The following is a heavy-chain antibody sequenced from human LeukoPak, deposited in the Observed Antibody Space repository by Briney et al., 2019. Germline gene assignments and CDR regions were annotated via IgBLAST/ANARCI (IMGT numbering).Heavy chain of an antibody. J-gene: IGHJ3*01. CDR2: IGASGEST. Sequence: GGSLRLSCAASGFTFSNYAMSWVRQAPGKGLEWVSLIGASGESTYYADSVKGRFTISRDNSKNTLSLQMNSLRVEDTAMYFCAKDIQLSTWGLGTMVSVCS. CDR3: AKDIQLST. CDR1: GFTFSNYA. V-gene: IGHV3-23*01. D-gene: IGHD5-24*01.